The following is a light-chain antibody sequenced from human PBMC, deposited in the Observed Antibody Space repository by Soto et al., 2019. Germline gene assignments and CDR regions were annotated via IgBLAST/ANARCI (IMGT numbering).Light chain of an antibody. V-gene: IGLV1-40*01. CDR1: NSNLGAGYD. J-gene: IGLJ3*02. CDR3: QAYSYSLTSFV. Sequence: QSVLTQPPSVSGAPGQRVTISCTGNNSNLGAGYDVHWYQQLPGAAPKLVIFGNRNRPSGVPERFSGSKSGTSASLAITGLQAEDEADYDCQAYSYSLTSFVFGGGTKVTVL. CDR2: GNR.